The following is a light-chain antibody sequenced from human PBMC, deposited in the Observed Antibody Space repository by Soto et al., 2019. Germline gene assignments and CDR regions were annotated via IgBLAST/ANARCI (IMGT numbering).Light chain of an antibody. V-gene: IGKV3-20*01. Sequence: EIVLTQSPGTLSLSPGERATLSCRTSQSVNSNFLAWYQQKPGQAPRLLIYGASTRATGIPDRFSGSGSGTDFTLTITRLEPEDFAVYYCQQYGSSPRLTFGGGTKVDIK. CDR3: QQYGSSPRLT. CDR1: QSVNSNF. CDR2: GAS. J-gene: IGKJ4*01.